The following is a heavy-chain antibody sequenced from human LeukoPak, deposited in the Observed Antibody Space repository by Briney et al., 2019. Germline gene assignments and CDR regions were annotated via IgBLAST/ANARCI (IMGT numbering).Heavy chain of an antibody. CDR2: ISRGGDMT. D-gene: IGHD2-21*02. V-gene: IGHV3-23*01. CDR3: AKIGVTANWYFDI. J-gene: IGHJ2*01. CDR1: GFAFGNTG. Sequence: GGFLRLSCAASGFAFGNTGMSWVRQTPGTGLEWVSSISRGGDMTFYADSVRGRFTVSRDNSINTLYLQMNSLRAEDTAVYFCAKIGVTANWYFDIWGRGTLVTVSS.